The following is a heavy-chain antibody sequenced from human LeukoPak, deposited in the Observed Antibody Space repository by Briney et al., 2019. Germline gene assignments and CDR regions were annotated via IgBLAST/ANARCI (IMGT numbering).Heavy chain of an antibody. D-gene: IGHD1-26*01. CDR3: ARAEWYSGSYYGY. Sequence: PGGSLRLSCAASGFTFSSYEMNWVRQAPGKGLEWVSYISRSGSTIYYADSVKGRFTISRDNAKNSLYLQMNSLRAEDTAVYYCARAEWYSGSYYGYWGPGTLFTVSS. CDR1: GFTFSSYE. V-gene: IGHV3-48*03. CDR2: ISRSGSTI. J-gene: IGHJ4*02.